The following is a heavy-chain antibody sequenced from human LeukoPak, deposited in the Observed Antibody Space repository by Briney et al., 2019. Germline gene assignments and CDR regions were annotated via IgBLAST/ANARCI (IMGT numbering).Heavy chain of an antibody. CDR1: GYTFTSYA. V-gene: IGHV1-3*01. J-gene: IGHJ4*02. CDR2: ISAGNGNT. Sequence: ASVKVSCKASGYTFTSYAIHWVRQAPGQRLEWMGWISAGNGNTKYSQNFQGRVTFISNTSATTAFMELSSLRSEDAAVYYCTRGGGSSWYLGDYWGQGTLVTVSS. CDR3: TRGGGSSWYLGDY. D-gene: IGHD6-13*01.